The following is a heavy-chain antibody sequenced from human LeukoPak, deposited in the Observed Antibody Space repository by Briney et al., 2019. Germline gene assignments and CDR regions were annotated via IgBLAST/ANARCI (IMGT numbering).Heavy chain of an antibody. CDR3: AKSSAGITWFAP. J-gene: IGHJ5*02. Sequence: SGGSLRLSCAASGFSFSSSGMHWVRQAPGKGPEWVAFTRFDDSYKAYGDSVKGRFTISRDNSKNTLYLQMDSLRSDDTAVYYCAKSSAGITWFAPWGQGTLVTVSS. CDR1: GFSFSSSG. CDR2: TRFDDSYK. V-gene: IGHV3-30*02. D-gene: IGHD1-1*01.